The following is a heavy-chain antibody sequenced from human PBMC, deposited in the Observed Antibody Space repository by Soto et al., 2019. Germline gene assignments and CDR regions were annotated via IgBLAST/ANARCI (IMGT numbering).Heavy chain of an antibody. CDR3: ASGYCSSTSCLSYYYYYMDV. J-gene: IGHJ6*03. CDR1: GGTFSSYT. Sequence: QVQLVQSGAEVKKPGSSVKVSCKASGGTFSSYTISWVRQAPGQGLEWMGRIIPILGIANYAQKFQGRVTITADKSTSTAYMELSSLRSDDTAVYYCASGYCSSTSCLSYYYYYMDVWGKGPTVTVSS. V-gene: IGHV1-69*02. D-gene: IGHD2-2*01. CDR2: IIPILGIA.